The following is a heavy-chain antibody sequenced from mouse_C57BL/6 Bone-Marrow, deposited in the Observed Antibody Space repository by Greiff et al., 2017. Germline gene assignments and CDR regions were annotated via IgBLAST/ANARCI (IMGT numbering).Heavy chain of an antibody. CDR1: GYTFTSYW. Sequence: QVQLKQPGAELVMPGASVKLSCKASGYTFTSYWMHWVKQRPGQGLEWIGEIDPSDSYTNYNQKFKGKSTLTVDKSTSAAYMQLRSLTSEDSAVYYCARENLLEFFAYWGQGTLVTVSA. J-gene: IGHJ3*01. CDR3: ARENLLEFFAY. D-gene: IGHD2-12*01. V-gene: IGHV1-69*01. CDR2: IDPSDSYT.